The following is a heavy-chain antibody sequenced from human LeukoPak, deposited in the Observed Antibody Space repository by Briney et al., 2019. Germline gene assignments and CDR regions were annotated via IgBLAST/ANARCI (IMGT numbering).Heavy chain of an antibody. CDR3: ARVIVVVPAAIGSYGMDV. J-gene: IGHJ6*02. D-gene: IGHD2-2*01. CDR1: GGTFSSYA. CDR2: IIPILGKA. V-gene: IGHV1-69*04. Sequence: SVKVSCKASGGTFSSYAISWVRQAPGQGLEWMGRIIPILGKANYAQKFQGRVTITADKSTSTAYMELSSLRSEDTAVYYCARVIVVVPAAIGSYGMDVWGQGTTVSVSS.